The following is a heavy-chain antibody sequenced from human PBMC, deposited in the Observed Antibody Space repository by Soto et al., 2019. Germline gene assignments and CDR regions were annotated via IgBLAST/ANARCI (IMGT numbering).Heavy chain of an antibody. CDR2: VSAGGDMT. V-gene: IGHV3-23*01. Sequence: LRLSCAASGFTFSSYAMSWVRQAPGKGLEWVSSVSAGGDMTYYSDSVKGRFTISRDNSNNALFLQMNSLRIEDTALYYCARGDRGGSGSPASYYYSGLDVWGQGTTVTVSS. CDR3: ARGDRGGSGSPASYYYSGLDV. D-gene: IGHD3-10*01. J-gene: IGHJ6*02. CDR1: GFTFSSYA.